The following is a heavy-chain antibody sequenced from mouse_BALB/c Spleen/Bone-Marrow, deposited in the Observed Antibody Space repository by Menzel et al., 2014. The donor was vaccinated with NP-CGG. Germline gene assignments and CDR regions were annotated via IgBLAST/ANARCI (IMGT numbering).Heavy chain of an antibody. CDR3: ARVYYDYFDY. D-gene: IGHD2-4*01. CDR1: GFTFSDYY. CDR2: ISDGGSYT. Sequence: DVKLQESGGGLVKPGGSLKLPCAASGFTFSDYYMYWVRQTPEKRLEWVATISDGGSYTYYPDSVKGRFTISRDNAKNNLYLQMSSLKSEDTAMYYCARVYYDYFDYWGQGTTLTVSS. J-gene: IGHJ2*01. V-gene: IGHV5-4*02.